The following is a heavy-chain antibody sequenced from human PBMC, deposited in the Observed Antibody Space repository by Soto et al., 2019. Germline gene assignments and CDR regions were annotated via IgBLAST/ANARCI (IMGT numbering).Heavy chain of an antibody. CDR3: ARDLQRNWYQYVPYYFDY. CDR1: GGTFSSYT. J-gene: IGHJ4*02. CDR2: IIPILGIA. D-gene: IGHD2-2*01. V-gene: IGHV1-69*08. Sequence: QVQLVQSGAEVKKPGSSVKVSCKASGGTFSSYTISWVRQAPGQGLEWMGRIIPILGIANYAQKFQGRVTITADKSTSTAYMELSSLRSEDTAVYYCARDLQRNWYQYVPYYFDYWGPGTLVTVSS.